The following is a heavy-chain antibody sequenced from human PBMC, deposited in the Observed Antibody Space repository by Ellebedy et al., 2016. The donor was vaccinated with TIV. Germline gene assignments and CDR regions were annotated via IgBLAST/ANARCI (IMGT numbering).Heavy chain of an antibody. J-gene: IGHJ4*02. CDR3: ARDGYSLFDY. D-gene: IGHD5-24*01. V-gene: IGHV3-9*01. CDR2: ISWNSGSI. Sequence: PGGSLRLSCAASGFTFDDYAMHWVRQAPGKGLEWVSGISWNSGSIGYADSVKGRFTISRDNAKNSLYLQMNSLRAEDTAVYYCARDGYSLFDYWGQGTLVTVSS. CDR1: GFTFDDYA.